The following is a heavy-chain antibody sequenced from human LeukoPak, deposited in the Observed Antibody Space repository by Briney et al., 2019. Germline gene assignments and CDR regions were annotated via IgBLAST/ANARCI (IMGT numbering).Heavy chain of an antibody. Sequence: GGTLRLSCAASGFTFSSYSMNWIRQAPGKGLECVSYIRSSSSTIYYADSVKARLPISRANAKNSLYLHMNSLRAEDTAVYYCARAYDILTGYYHFDYWGQGTLVTVSS. D-gene: IGHD3-9*01. CDR1: GFTFSSYS. CDR2: IRSSSSTI. CDR3: ARAYDILTGYYHFDY. V-gene: IGHV3-48*04. J-gene: IGHJ4*02.